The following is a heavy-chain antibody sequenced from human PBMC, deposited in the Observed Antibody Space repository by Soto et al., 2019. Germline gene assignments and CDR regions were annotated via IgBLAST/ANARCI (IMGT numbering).Heavy chain of an antibody. V-gene: IGHV4-31*03. D-gene: IGHD5-12*01. CDR2: MFYSGST. Sequence: SLSLTCTVSGACISSGRSYWSWIRQHPGKGLEWIGYMFYSGSTYYHPSLKSRVNISADTSKNQFSLRLTSVTPADTAVYYCARDNGYGHFDSWGQGTLVTVSS. CDR3: ARDNGYGHFDS. J-gene: IGHJ4*02. CDR1: GACISSGRSY.